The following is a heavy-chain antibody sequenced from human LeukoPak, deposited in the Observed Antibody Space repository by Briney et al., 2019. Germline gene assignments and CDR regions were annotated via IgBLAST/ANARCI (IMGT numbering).Heavy chain of an antibody. D-gene: IGHD2-15*01. V-gene: IGHV3-64D*06. CDR2: ISPSGGST. CDR3: VKLLVEMRVLLPYFDY. CDR1: GFTFSNYA. J-gene: IGHJ4*02. Sequence: GESLRLSCSASGFTFSNYAIHWVRQAPGKGLEFVSAISPSGGSTYYADSVKGRFTVSRDTSKNMLYLQMSSLRPEDTAVYYCVKLLVEMRVLLPYFDYWGQGTLVTVSS.